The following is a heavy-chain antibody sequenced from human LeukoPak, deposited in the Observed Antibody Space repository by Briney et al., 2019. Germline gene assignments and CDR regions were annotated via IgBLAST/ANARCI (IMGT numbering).Heavy chain of an antibody. CDR2: IYTSGST. CDR3: ARQVSGYFYYYYYYYMDV. V-gene: IGHV4-4*09. Sequence: SETLSLTCTVSGGSFSSYYWSWIRQPPGKGLEWIGYIYTSGSTNYNPSLKSRVTISVDTSKNQFSLKLSSVTAADTAVYYCARQVSGYFYYYYYYYMDVWGKGTTVTVSS. J-gene: IGHJ6*03. CDR1: GGSFSSYY. D-gene: IGHD5-12*01.